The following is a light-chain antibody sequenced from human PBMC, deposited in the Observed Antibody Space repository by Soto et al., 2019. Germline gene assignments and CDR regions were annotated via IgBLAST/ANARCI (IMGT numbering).Light chain of an antibody. CDR2: AAS. CDR3: QQNYTTPWT. V-gene: IGKV1-39*01. CDR1: QTILRY. Sequence: DIQMTQSPSSLSASVGDRVTITCRASQTILRYLNWYQQQSGRAPKLLISAASSLQSGVPSRFNGSRSGTDFTFTITTLQPEDSATYYCQQNYTTPWTFGQGTKVE. J-gene: IGKJ1*01.